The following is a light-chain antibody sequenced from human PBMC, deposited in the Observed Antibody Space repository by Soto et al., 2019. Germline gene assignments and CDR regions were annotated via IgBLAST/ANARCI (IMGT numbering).Light chain of an antibody. V-gene: IGKV3-20*01. CDR1: QSVSSSY. CDR2: GAS. CDR3: LQYGSSART. J-gene: IGKJ1*01. Sequence: EIVLTQSPGTLSLSPGERATLSCRASQSVSSSYLAWYQQKPGQAPRLLLYGASSRATGIPDRFSGSVSGTDFTLTISRLEPEDFAVYYCLQYGSSARTFGQGTKVEIK.